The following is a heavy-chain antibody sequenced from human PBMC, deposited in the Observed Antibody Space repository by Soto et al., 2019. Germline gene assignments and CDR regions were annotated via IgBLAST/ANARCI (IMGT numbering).Heavy chain of an antibody. CDR3: AIQAGAFGYSMAV. V-gene: IGHV4-39*01. Sequence: QLQLQESGPGLVKPSETLSLTCTVSGGSISTSYYYWGWIRQSPGKGLEWIGASYYTGTPYYNPPLQSRATISVDTSKNQFSLTMSSVPAADTAVYGCAIQAGAFGYSMAVWGKGPTVTVSS. CDR2: SYYTGTP. D-gene: IGHD3-16*01. CDR1: GGSISTSYYY. J-gene: IGHJ6*03.